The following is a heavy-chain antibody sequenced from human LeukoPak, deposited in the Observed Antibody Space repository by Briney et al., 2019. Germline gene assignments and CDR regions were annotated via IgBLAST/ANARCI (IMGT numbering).Heavy chain of an antibody. J-gene: IGHJ4*02. Sequence: GASVKVSCKASGYTFTGYYMHWVRQAPGQGLEWMGWINPNSGGTNYAQKFQGRVTMTRDTSISTAYMELSRLRSDDTAVYYCARGGNIVVVPAANYYFDYWGQGTLVTVSS. CDR2: INPNSGGT. D-gene: IGHD2-2*01. CDR1: GYTFTGYY. CDR3: ARGGNIVVVPAANYYFDY. V-gene: IGHV1-2*02.